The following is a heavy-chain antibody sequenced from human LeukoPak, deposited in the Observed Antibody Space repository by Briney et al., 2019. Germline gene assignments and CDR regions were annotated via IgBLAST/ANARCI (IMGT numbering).Heavy chain of an antibody. V-gene: IGHV3-21*01. CDR2: ISSSSSYI. J-gene: IGHJ4*02. CDR1: GFTFSSYS. Sequence: GGSLRLSCAASGFTFSSYSMNWARQAPGKGLEWVSSISSSSSYIYYADSVKGRFTISRDNAKNSLYLQMNSLRAEDTAVYYCARGPTNVLLWFGELPDWGQGTLVTVSS. CDR3: ARGPTNVLLWFGELPD. D-gene: IGHD3-10*01.